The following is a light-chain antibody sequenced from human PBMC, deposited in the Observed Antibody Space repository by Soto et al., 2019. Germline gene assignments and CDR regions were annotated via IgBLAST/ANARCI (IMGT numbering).Light chain of an antibody. CDR1: QSVSSY. CDR2: GAS. Sequence: EIVLTQSPATLSVSPGERATLSCRASQSVSSYLAWYQQKPGQAPRLVIYGASTRATGIPARFSGSGSGTEFTLTISSLQSEDFAVYYCQHYNKLPLTFGGGAKVEIK. V-gene: IGKV3-15*01. J-gene: IGKJ4*01. CDR3: QHYNKLPLT.